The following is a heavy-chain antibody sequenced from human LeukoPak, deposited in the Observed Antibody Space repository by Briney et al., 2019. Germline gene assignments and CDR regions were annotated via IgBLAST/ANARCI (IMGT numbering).Heavy chain of an antibody. D-gene: IGHD3-3*01. CDR3: ARHANADFWSGTPYYFDY. CDR2: IYYSGST. Sequence: SETLSLTCTVSGGSISSYYWSWIRQPPGKGLEWIGYIYYSGSTNYNPSLKSRVTISVDTSKNQFSLKLSSVTAADTAVYYCARHANADFWSGTPYYFDYWGQGTLVTLSS. CDR1: GGSISSYY. J-gene: IGHJ4*02. V-gene: IGHV4-59*08.